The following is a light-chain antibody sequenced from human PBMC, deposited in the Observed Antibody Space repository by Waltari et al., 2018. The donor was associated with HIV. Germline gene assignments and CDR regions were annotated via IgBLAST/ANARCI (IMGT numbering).Light chain of an antibody. J-gene: IGLJ1*01. CDR2: DVY. CDR1: STDVGAYDY. CDR3: AAFTSGRLNV. Sequence: SALTQPASVPGSPGQSITISCTGTSTDVGAYDYVSWYQQHPGTVPKLLIYDVYNRPSRISARCSGSKSGDTASLTIAGLQAEDEADCYCAAFTSGRLNVFGTGTKVTVL. V-gene: IGLV2-14*03.